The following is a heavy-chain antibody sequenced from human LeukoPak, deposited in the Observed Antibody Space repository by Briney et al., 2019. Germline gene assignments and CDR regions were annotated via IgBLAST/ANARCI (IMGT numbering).Heavy chain of an antibody. V-gene: IGHV4-4*09. J-gene: IGHJ4*02. Sequence: SETLSLTCTVSGGSISSSYWSWIRQPPGMVLEWIGYIYPSGSTNYNPSLKSRVTISVDTSKNQFSLKLSSVTAADTAVYYCARRGYSSGWPTLDYWGQGTLVTVSS. CDR3: ARRGYSSGWPTLDY. CDR2: IYPSGST. CDR1: GGSISSSY. D-gene: IGHD6-19*01.